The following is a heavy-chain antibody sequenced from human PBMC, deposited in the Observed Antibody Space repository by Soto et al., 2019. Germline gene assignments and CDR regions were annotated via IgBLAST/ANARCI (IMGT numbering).Heavy chain of an antibody. V-gene: IGHV3-48*01. D-gene: IGHD4-17*01. J-gene: IGHJ4*02. CDR1: GFTFSSYN. Sequence: EVQLVESGGGLVQPGGSLRLSCAASGFTFSSYNMNWVRQTPGKGLEWVSHISSSSSTIYYADSVKGRFIISRDNAKNSLYLQMNSLRVEDTAVYYCARCDYGDHGEMTLGYYFDSWGQGTLVTVSS. CDR2: ISSSSSTI. CDR3: ARCDYGDHGEMTLGYYFDS.